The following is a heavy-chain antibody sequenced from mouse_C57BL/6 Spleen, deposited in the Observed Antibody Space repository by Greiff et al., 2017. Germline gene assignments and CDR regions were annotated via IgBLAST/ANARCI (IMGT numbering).Heavy chain of an antibody. CDR3: ARVVTTSAMRAMDY. Sequence: QVQLQQPGAELVMPGASVKLSCKASGYTFTSYWMHWVKQRPGQGLEWIGEIDPSDSYTNYNQKFKGKSTLTVDKSSSTAYMQLSSLTSEDSAVYYCARVVTTSAMRAMDYWGQGTSVTVSS. J-gene: IGHJ4*01. CDR1: GYTFTSYW. V-gene: IGHV1-69*01. D-gene: IGHD2-2*01. CDR2: IDPSDSYT.